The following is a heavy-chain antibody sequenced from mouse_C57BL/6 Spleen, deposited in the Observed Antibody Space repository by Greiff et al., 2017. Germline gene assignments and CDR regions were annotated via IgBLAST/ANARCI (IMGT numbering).Heavy chain of an antibody. D-gene: IGHD3-2*02. V-gene: IGHV1-42*01. CDR1: GYSFTGYY. J-gene: IGHJ3*01. CDR3: ARSGAQAGVWFAY. CDR2: INPSTGGT. Sequence: VQLKESGPELVKPGASVKISCKASGYSFTGYYMNWVKQSPEKSLEWIGEINPSTGGTTYNQKFKAKATLTVDKSSSTAYMQLKSLTSEDSAVYYCARSGAQAGVWFAYWGQGTLVTVSA.